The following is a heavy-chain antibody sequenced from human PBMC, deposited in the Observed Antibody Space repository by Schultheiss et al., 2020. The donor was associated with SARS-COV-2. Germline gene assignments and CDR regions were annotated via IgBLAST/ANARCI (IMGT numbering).Heavy chain of an antibody. Sequence: SQTLSLTCTVSGGSISSYYWSCIRQPPGRGLEWIGYIYYTGSTNYNPSLSLKSRVTISVDTSKNQFSLKLSSVTAADTAVYYCARAPYGDYPSDYWGQGTLVTVSS. CDR3: ARAPYGDYPSDY. J-gene: IGHJ4*02. CDR2: IYYTGST. CDR1: GGSISSYY. D-gene: IGHD4-17*01. V-gene: IGHV4-59*01.